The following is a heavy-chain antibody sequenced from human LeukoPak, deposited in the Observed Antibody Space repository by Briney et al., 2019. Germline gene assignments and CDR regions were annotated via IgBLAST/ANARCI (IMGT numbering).Heavy chain of an antibody. Sequence: ASVKVSCKASGYTLTIYDINWVRQATGQGLEWMGWMNPNSGNTGYAQKFQGRVTITRNTSISTAYMELSSLRSEDTAVYYCARGHHSSGFFDYWGQGTLVTVSS. CDR3: ARGHHSSGFFDY. CDR2: MNPNSGNT. V-gene: IGHV1-8*03. CDR1: GYTLTIYD. J-gene: IGHJ4*02. D-gene: IGHD3-22*01.